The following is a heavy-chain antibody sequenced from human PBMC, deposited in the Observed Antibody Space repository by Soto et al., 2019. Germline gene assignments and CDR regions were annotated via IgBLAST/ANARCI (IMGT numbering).Heavy chain of an antibody. J-gene: IGHJ6*04. Sequence: GESLKISCKGSGYSFTRYWIGWVRQMPGKGLEWMGIIYPGDSDTRYSPSFQGQVTISADKSISTAYLPWSSLTASDTAMYYCARLGWEVPPIRYSYYYRMGVSRKLTTITFAS. CDR1: GYSFTRYW. D-gene: IGHD1-26*01. V-gene: IGHV5-51*01. CDR3: ARLGWEVPPIRYSYYYRMGV. CDR2: IYPGDSDT.